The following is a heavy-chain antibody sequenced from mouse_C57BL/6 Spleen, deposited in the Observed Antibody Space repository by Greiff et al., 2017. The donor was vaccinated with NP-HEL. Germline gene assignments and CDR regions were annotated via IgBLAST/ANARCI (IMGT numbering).Heavy chain of an antibody. V-gene: IGHV14-4*01. CDR2: IDPENGDT. Sequence: DVKLQESGAELVRPGASVKLSCTASGFNIKDDYMHWVKQRPEQGLEWIGWIDPENGDTEYASKFQGKATITADTSSNTAYLQLSSLTSEDTAVYYCTTFYCNPFAYWGQGTLVTVSA. CDR3: TTFYCNPFAY. D-gene: IGHD2-1*01. CDR1: GFNIKDDY. J-gene: IGHJ3*01.